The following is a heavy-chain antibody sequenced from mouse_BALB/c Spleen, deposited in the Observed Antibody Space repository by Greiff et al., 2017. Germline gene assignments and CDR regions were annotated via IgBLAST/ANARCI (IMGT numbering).Heavy chain of an antibody. Sequence: EVQLVESGGGLVQPGGSRKLSCAASGFTFSSFGMHWVRQAPEKGLEWVAYISSGSSTIYYADTVKGRFTISRDNPKNTLFLQMTSLRSEDTAMYYCARYYDYPYAMDYWGQGTSGTVSS. CDR2: ISSGSSTI. J-gene: IGHJ4*01. V-gene: IGHV5-17*02. D-gene: IGHD2-4*01. CDR1: GFTFSSFG. CDR3: ARYYDYPYAMDY.